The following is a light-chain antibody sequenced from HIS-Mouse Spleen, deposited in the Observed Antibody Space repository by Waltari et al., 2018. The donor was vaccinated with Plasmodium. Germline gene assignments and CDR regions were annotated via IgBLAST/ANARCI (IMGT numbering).Light chain of an antibody. CDR3: CSYAGSSTWV. V-gene: IGLV2-23*01. J-gene: IGLJ3*02. CDR2: EGS. CDR1: SSDVGSYNL. Sequence: QSALTQPASVSGSPGQSITLSCTGTSSDVGSYNLVSKYQPHPGKAPNLMICEGSKRPSGVSNRFSGSKSGNTASLTSSGLQAEDEADYYCCSYAGSSTWVFGGGTKLTVL.